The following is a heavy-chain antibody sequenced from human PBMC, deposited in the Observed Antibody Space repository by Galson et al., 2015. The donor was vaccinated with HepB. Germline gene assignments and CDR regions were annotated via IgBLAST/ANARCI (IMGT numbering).Heavy chain of an antibody. V-gene: IGHV3-30*03. CDR3: ARPMTTVTTPPDH. Sequence: SLRLSCAASGFTFSNYGMHWVRQAPGKGLEWVAVISYDGSNKYYAESVRGRFTISRDNSKNTLYLQMNSLRAEDTAVYYCARPMTTVTTPPDHWGQGTLVTVSS. CDR1: GFTFSNYG. D-gene: IGHD4-17*01. J-gene: IGHJ4*02. CDR2: ISYDGSNK.